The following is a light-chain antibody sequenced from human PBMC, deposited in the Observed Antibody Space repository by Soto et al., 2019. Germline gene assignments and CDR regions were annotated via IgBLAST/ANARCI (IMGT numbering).Light chain of an antibody. V-gene: IGLV2-23*01. CDR1: SSDVGSYKL. CDR3: CSFADNSLV. CDR2: DGS. Sequence: QSALTQPASVSGSPGQSITISCTGTSSDVGSYKLVSWYQQYPGKAPRLVIYDGSKRPSGVSNRFSGSKSGNTASLTISGVQAEDEAEYYCCSFADNSLVFGGGTKLTVL. J-gene: IGLJ2*01.